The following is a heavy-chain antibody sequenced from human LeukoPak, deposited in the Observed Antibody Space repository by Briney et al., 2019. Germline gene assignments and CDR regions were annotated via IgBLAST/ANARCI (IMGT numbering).Heavy chain of an antibody. CDR3: ARGPTGYQLNLMGFFDP. Sequence: SETLSLTCTVSGGSISSYYWTWIRQPAGKGLEWIGRIYTTGSTNYNPSLNSRVTMSVDTSKNQFSLKLSSVTAADTAVYYCARGPTGYQLNLMGFFDPWGQGTLVTVSS. D-gene: IGHD2-2*01. J-gene: IGHJ5*02. CDR2: IYTTGST. CDR1: GGSISSYY. V-gene: IGHV4-4*07.